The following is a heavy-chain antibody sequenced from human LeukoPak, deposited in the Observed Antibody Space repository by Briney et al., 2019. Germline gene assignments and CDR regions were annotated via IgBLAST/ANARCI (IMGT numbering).Heavy chain of an antibody. D-gene: IGHD3-10*02. CDR2: ISSSGITI. CDR1: GFTFSSYE. V-gene: IGHV3-48*03. Sequence: GGSLRLSCAASGFTFSSYEMNWVRQAPGEGLEWVSYISSSGITIYYADSVKGRFTISRDNAKNSLYLQMNSLRAEDTAVYYCAALGITMIGGVWGKGTTVTISS. CDR3: AALGITMIGGV. J-gene: IGHJ6*04.